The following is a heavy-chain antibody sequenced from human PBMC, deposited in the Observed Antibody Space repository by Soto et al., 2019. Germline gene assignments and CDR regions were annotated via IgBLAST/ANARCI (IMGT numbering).Heavy chain of an antibody. CDR1: GFTFSSYG. V-gene: IGHV3-30*03. J-gene: IGHJ2*01. Sequence: PGGSLRLSCGAFGFTFSSYGMHWVRQAPGKGLEWVAVISYDGSNKYYADSVKGRFTISRDNSKNTLYLQMNSLRAEDTALYYCARSPQPTRGIHWYFDLWGRGILVTVSS. D-gene: IGHD1-26*01. CDR3: ARSPQPTRGIHWYFDL. CDR2: ISYDGSNK.